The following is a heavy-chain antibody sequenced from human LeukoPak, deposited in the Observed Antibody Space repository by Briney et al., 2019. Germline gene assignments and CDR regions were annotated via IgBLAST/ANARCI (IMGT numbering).Heavy chain of an antibody. CDR3: VKKGNSWSLRFDP. CDR2: ISASDGST. V-gene: IGHV3-23*01. J-gene: IGHJ5*02. Sequence: PGGSLRLSCEASGFTFGRSDMIWVRQAPGKGLEWVSIISASDGSTFYADSVRGRFTISRDNSDNFLYLQLTSLTAEDTAVYHCVKKGNSWSLRFDPWGQGTLVVVSS. D-gene: IGHD2/OR15-2a*01. CDR1: GFTFGRSD.